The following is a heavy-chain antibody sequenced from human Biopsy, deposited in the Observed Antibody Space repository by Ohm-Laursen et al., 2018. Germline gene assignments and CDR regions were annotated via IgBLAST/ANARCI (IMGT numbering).Heavy chain of an antibody. J-gene: IGHJ6*02. CDR3: ARGSGYFKLDV. CDR2: LNQSGST. V-gene: IGHV4-34*01. CDR1: GESSSGYF. Sequence: TLSLTCAVNGESSSGYFWNWIRQPPGQGLEWIGELNQSGSTKYNPSLKRRATLSADSSNSQFSLRLTSVTAADTAIYYCARGSGYFKLDVWGQGTTVTVSS. D-gene: IGHD5-12*01.